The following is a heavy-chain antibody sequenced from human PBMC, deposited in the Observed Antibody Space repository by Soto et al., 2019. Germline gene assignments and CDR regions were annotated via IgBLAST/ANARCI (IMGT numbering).Heavy chain of an antibody. V-gene: IGHV1-46*01. CDR3: ARLLGVHNAQTVWLGYFDF. CDR1: GLNIVGRY. Sequence: SAKVTCKECGLNIVGRYSRWVHQETGQGLEWTGMIKPSGGGTRCAQKFKGRVVMTSDASTSTVYVELSRLTSEDTAIYFCARLLGVHNAQTVWLGYFDFWGQGTLVTSP. J-gene: IGHJ4*02. D-gene: IGHD2-8*01. CDR2: IKPSGGGT.